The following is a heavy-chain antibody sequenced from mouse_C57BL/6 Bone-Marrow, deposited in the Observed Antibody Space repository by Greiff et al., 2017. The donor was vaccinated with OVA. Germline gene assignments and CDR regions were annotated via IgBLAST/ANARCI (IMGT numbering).Heavy chain of an antibody. D-gene: IGHD2-5*01. Sequence: EVQLVESGGGLVKPGGSLKLSCAASGFTFSDYGMPWVRQAPEKGLEWVAYISSGSSTIYYADTVKGRFTISRDNAKNTLLLRMTSLRAEDTAMYYCARHYYSNGYAMDYWGQGTSVTVSS. V-gene: IGHV5-17*01. J-gene: IGHJ4*01. CDR3: ARHYYSNGYAMDY. CDR1: GFTFSDYG. CDR2: ISSGSSTI.